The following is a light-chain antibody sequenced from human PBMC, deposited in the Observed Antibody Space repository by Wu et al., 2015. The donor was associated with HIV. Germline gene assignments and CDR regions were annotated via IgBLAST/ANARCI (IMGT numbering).Light chain of an antibody. Sequence: EIVLTQSPGTLSLSPGERATLSCRASQSVRSSYLAWYQQKSGQAPRLLIYGTSSRATGIPDRFSGSGSGTDFTLTISRLEPEDLAVYYCQQYGNSPTFGGGTKVEIK. V-gene: IGKV3-20*01. CDR2: GTS. CDR3: QQYGNSPT. CDR1: QSVRSSY. J-gene: IGKJ4*01.